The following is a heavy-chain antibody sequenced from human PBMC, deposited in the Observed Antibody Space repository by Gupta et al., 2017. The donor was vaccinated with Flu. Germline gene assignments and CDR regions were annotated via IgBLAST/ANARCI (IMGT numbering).Heavy chain of an antibody. CDR2: TNPSDSYT. CDR3: ARRRRHFQRGFYFAAFDV. D-gene: IGHD3-10*01. CDR1: GYSVSDFY. V-gene: IGHV5-10-1*01. Sequence: EVPFVQSGAEAKKPGESLRISCQASGYSVSDFYVSWVRQTPTKGLEWVGRTNPSDSYTSYSPSLEGHVSISVDKSSGTIFLQWSKLRASDTGIYFCARRRRHFQRGFYFAAFDVWGQGTPVIVSS. J-gene: IGHJ3*01.